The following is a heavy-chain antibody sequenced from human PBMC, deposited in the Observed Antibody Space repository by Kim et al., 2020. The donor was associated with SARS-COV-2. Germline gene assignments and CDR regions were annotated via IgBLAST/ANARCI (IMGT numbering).Heavy chain of an antibody. J-gene: IGHJ4*02. V-gene: IGHV4-59*01. Sequence: YNPFFRSRVTISVDTSKNQFSLYLTSVTAADTALYYCARYGSGSYPRFDSWGQGTLVTVSS. CDR3: ARYGSGSYPRFDS. D-gene: IGHD3-10*01.